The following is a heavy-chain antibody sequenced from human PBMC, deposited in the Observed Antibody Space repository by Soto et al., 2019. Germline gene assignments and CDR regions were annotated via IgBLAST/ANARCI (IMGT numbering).Heavy chain of an antibody. CDR2: ISAYNGNT. CDR1: GYTFTSYG. D-gene: IGHD3-10*01. J-gene: IGHJ4*02. Sequence: QVQLVQSGAEVKKPGASVKVSCKASGYTFTSYGISWVRQAPGQGLEWMGWISAYNGNTNYAQKRQGRVTMTTDTATSTAYRELRSRRSDDTAVYYCAREYGSGSRFDYWGQGTLVTVSS. CDR3: AREYGSGSRFDY. V-gene: IGHV1-18*01.